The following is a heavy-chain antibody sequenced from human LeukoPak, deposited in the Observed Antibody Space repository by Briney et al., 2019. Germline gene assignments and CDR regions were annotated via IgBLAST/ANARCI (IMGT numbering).Heavy chain of an antibody. Sequence: SETLSLTCTVSGGSISSGDYYWSWIRQPPGKGLEWIGYIYYSGSTNYNPSLKSRVTISVDTSKNQFSLKLSSVTAADTAVYYCARPWRDGDWYFDLWGRGTLVTVSS. CDR2: IYYSGST. CDR1: GGSISSGDYY. D-gene: IGHD5-24*01. V-gene: IGHV4-61*08. J-gene: IGHJ2*01. CDR3: ARPWRDGDWYFDL.